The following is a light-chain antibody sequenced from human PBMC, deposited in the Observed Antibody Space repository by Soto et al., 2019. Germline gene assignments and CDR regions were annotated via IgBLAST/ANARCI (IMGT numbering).Light chain of an antibody. V-gene: IGKV3-15*01. CDR2: GTS. CDR1: QSVNIN. CDR3: QQYGTSPKYT. J-gene: IGKJ2*01. Sequence: EIVMTQSPATLSVSPGERATLSCRASQSVNINLAWYQQKPGQAPSLLIYGTSTRATGVPARFSGSGSGTEFTLTINRMEPEDFAVYYCQQYGTSPKYTFGQGTKLEIK.